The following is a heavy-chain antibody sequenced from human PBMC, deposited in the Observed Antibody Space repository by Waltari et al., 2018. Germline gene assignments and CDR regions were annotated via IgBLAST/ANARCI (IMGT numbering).Heavy chain of an antibody. CDR3: ASTLRITMVRGVIINLLPSGD. CDR2: TYYRGST. D-gene: IGHD3-10*01. Sequence: WIGSTYYRGSTYYNPSLKSRVTISVDTSKNQFSLKLSSVTAADTAVYYCASTLRITMVRGVIINLLPSGDWGQGTLVTVSS. V-gene: IGHV4-39*01. J-gene: IGHJ4*02.